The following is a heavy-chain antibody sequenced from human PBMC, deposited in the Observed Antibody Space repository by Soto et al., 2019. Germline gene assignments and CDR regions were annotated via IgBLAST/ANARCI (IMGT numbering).Heavy chain of an antibody. V-gene: IGHV1-46*01. CDR1: GYTFTSYY. Sequence: QVQLVQSGAEVKKPGASVKVSCKASGYTFTSYYMHWVRQAPGQGLEWMGIINPSGGSTSYAQKFKGRVTMTRDTSTSTVYMELSSLRSEDTAVYYCARVISGWYLDYWGQGTLVTVSS. D-gene: IGHD6-19*01. J-gene: IGHJ4*02. CDR3: ARVISGWYLDY. CDR2: INPSGGST.